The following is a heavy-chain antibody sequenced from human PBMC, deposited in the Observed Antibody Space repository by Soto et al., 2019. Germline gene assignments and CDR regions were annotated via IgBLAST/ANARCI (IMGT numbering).Heavy chain of an antibody. D-gene: IGHD6-19*01. CDR3: ARLRASSRSDSYYYYYYGMDV. CDR2: ISSSGSTI. Sequence: PGGSLRLSCAASGFTFSSYEMNWVRQAPGKGLEWVSYISSSGSTIYYADSVKGRFTISRDNAKNSLYLQMNSLRAEDTAVYYCARLRASSRSDSYYYYYYGMDVWGPGTTVTV. J-gene: IGHJ6*02. CDR1: GFTFSSYE. V-gene: IGHV3-48*03.